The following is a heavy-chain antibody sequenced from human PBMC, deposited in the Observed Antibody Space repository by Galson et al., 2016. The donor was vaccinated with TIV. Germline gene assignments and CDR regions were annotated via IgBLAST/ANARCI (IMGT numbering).Heavy chain of an antibody. J-gene: IGHJ6*02. Sequence: SLRLSCAASGFTFSSYNMHWVRQTPDKGLEWVSYISSSGTTIYYADSVKGRFTISRDNAKNSLYLQMNSLRAEDTAVYYCARPSRGDYDFCTKDHYGLDVWGQGTTVTVS. V-gene: IGHV3-48*03. D-gene: IGHD3-3*01. CDR3: ARPSRGDYDFCTKDHYGLDV. CDR2: ISSSGTTI. CDR1: GFTFSSYN.